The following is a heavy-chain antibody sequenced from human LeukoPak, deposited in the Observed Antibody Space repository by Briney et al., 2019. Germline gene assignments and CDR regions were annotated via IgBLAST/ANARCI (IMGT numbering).Heavy chain of an antibody. CDR1: GFIVSSNY. CDR3: ARGLSSSWYYFDY. Sequence: GGSPRLSCAASGFIVSSNYMSWVRQAPGKGLEWVSVIYSGGSTYYADSVKGRFTISRDNSKNTLYLQMNSLRAEDTAVYYCARGLSSSWYYFDYWGQGTLVTVSS. V-gene: IGHV3-66*01. CDR2: IYSGGST. J-gene: IGHJ4*02. D-gene: IGHD6-13*01.